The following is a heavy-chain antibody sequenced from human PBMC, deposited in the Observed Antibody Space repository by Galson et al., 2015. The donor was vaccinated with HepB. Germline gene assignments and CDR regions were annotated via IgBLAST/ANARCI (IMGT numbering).Heavy chain of an antibody. V-gene: IGHV3-33*08. D-gene: IGHD3-10*01. Sequence: SLRLSCAASGFTFSSYGLHWVRQAPGKGLEWVAVIWYDGSNKYYADSVKGRFTISRDNSKNTLYLQMNSLRAADTAVYYCARSMVRGVIISRRVGYFDLWGRGTLVTVSS. J-gene: IGHJ2*01. CDR1: GFTFSSYG. CDR3: ARSMVRGVIISRRVGYFDL. CDR2: IWYDGSNK.